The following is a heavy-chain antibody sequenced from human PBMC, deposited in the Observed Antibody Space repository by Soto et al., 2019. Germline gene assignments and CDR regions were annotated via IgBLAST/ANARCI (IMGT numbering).Heavy chain of an antibody. J-gene: IGHJ4*02. CDR2: ASYDGSYK. CDR1: GFTFSSFG. CDR3: AKERSVVATTPDFDY. V-gene: IGHV3-30*18. Sequence: QVPQVESGGGVVQPGRSLRLSCAASGFTFSSFGMHWVRQAPGKGLERVAVASYDGSYKYYADSVKGRFTISRDNSKNTLYLQMNSLRAEDTAVYYCAKERSVVATTPDFDYWGQGTLVTVSS. D-gene: IGHD5-12*01.